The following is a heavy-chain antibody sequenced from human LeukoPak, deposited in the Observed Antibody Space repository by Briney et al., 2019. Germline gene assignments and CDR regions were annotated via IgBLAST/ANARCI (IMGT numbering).Heavy chain of an antibody. CDR3: ARDLYGSSWPPYFGY. J-gene: IGHJ4*02. D-gene: IGHD6-13*01. V-gene: IGHV1-18*01. Sequence: ASVKVSCKASGYTFTSFYIGWVRQAPGQGLEWVGWISAYNGETSYAQKLQDTVTMTTDTSTTTGYMELRSLTSDDTAVYYCARDLYGSSWPPYFGYWGQGTLVTVSS. CDR2: ISAYNGET. CDR1: GYTFTSFY.